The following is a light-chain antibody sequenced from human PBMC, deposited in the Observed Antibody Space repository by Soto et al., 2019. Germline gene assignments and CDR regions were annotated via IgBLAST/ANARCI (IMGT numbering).Light chain of an antibody. Sequence: DIVMTQSPDSLAVSLGERATINCKSSQSVLYSSNNKNYLAWYQQKPGQPPKLLIYWASTRESGVPDRFSGSGSATDFTLTISSLQAEDVAVYYCQQYYSTPTWTFGQGTKVDIK. CDR1: QSVLYSSNNKNY. V-gene: IGKV4-1*01. J-gene: IGKJ1*01. CDR3: QQYYSTPTWT. CDR2: WAS.